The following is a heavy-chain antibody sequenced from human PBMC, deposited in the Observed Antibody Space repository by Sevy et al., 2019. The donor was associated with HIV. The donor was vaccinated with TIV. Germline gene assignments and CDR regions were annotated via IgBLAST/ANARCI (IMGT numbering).Heavy chain of an antibody. CDR3: TTSFGVIAGDDFDY. D-gene: IGHD3-3*01. J-gene: IGHJ4*01. V-gene: IGHV3-7*01. CDR1: GFTFTTTW. CDR2: INQHGSEE. Sequence: GGSLRLSCAASGFTFTTTWMSWVRQAPGKGLEWVANINQHGSEEYYVDSVKGRFTISRDNTKNSLYLRMRSLRVEDKAVYYCTTSFGVIAGDDFDYWGQGTLVTVSS.